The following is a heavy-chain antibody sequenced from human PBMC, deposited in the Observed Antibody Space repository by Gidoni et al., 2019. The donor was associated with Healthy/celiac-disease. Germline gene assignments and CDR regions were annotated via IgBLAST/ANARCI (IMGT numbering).Heavy chain of an antibody. CDR1: GGSISSSNW. Sequence: QVQLQVSGPGLVKPSGTLSLTCAVSGGSISSSNWWSWVRPPSGRGLEWIGEIYHSGRTNYNPSTKSRVTISVDKSKTQFSLKLSSVTAADTAVYYWARRSLDYDLFGWGQGTLVTVSS. CDR3: ARRSLDYDLFG. J-gene: IGHJ4*02. D-gene: IGHD3-3*01. V-gene: IGHV4-4*02. CDR2: IYHSGRT.